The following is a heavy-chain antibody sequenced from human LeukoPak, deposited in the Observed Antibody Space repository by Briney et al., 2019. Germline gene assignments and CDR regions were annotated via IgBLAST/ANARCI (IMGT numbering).Heavy chain of an antibody. V-gene: IGHV3-13*01. J-gene: IGHJ4*02. Sequence: GGSLRLSCAASGFTLSSYDMHWVRQATGKGLEWVSAIGTAGDTYYPGSVKGRFTVSRENAKNSLYLQMNSLRAGDTAVYYCVMGGPGSFDYWGQGTLVTVSS. D-gene: IGHD2-15*01. CDR2: IGTAGDT. CDR3: VMGGPGSFDY. CDR1: GFTLSSYD.